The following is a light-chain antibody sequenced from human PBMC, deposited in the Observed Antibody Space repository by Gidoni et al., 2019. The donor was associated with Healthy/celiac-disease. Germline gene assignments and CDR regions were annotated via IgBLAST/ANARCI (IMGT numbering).Light chain of an antibody. CDR3: QSYDSSLSGVV. Sequence: QSVLTQPPSVSGPPGQRVTISCTESSSNIGAGYDVHWYQQLPGTAPKLLIYGNSNRPSGVPDRFSGSKSGTSASLAITGLQAEDEADYYCQSYDSSLSGVVFGGGTKLTVL. J-gene: IGLJ2*01. CDR1: SSNIGAGYD. CDR2: GNS. V-gene: IGLV1-40*01.